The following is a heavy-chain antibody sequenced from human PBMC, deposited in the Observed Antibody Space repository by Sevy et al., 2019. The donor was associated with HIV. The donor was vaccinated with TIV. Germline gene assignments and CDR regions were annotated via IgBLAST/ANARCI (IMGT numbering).Heavy chain of an antibody. J-gene: IGHJ4*02. CDR3: AGENAWGRGYS. CDR2: IYYNGHI. D-gene: IGHD1-26*01. Sequence: SETLSLTCTMSGGSITSLYWNWIRQPPGKGLEWIANIYYNGHINYNPSLKSRVTLSLDTSKNQFSLRLSSVTAADTAMYYCAGENAWGRGYSWGQGTLVTVSP. CDR1: GGSITSLY. V-gene: IGHV4-59*08.